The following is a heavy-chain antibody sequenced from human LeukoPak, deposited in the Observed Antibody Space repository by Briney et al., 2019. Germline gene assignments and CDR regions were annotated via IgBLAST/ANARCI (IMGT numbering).Heavy chain of an antibody. Sequence: PGGSLRLSCAASGFTFSSYSMNWVRQAPGKGLEWVSSISSSSSYIYYADSVKGRFTISRDNAENSLYLQMNSLRAEDTAVYYCARDRDPGYSSSFFDYWGQGTLVTVSS. CDR1: GFTFSSYS. CDR3: ARDRDPGYSSSFFDY. J-gene: IGHJ4*02. D-gene: IGHD6-6*01. CDR2: ISSSSSYI. V-gene: IGHV3-21*01.